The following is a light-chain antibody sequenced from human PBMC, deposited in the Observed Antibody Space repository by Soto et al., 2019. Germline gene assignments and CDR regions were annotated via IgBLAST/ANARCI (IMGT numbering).Light chain of an antibody. J-gene: IGKJ1*01. CDR1: QSVSDSL. Sequence: VLTQSPGPPSLSPGERATLSCRASQSVSDSLLAWYQQKPGQAPRLLIYGISSRATGIPDRFSGSGSGTDFTLTISRLEPEDFAVYYCQGDGRPATFGQGTKVEIK. CDR2: GIS. V-gene: IGKV3-20*01. CDR3: QGDGRPAT.